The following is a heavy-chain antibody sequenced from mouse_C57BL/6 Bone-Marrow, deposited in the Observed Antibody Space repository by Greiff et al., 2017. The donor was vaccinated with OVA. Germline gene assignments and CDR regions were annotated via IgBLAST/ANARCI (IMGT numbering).Heavy chain of an antibody. J-gene: IGHJ3*01. CDR2: ISSGRSPI. CDR1: GFTFSDYG. Sequence: EVQLQESGGGLVKPGGSLKLSCAASGFTFSDYGMHWVRQAPEKGLEWVAYISSGRSPIYYADTVKGRFTISRDNAKNTLFLQMTSLRAEATAMYYCARKAWFAYWGQGTLVTVAA. V-gene: IGHV5-17*01. CDR3: ARKAWFAY.